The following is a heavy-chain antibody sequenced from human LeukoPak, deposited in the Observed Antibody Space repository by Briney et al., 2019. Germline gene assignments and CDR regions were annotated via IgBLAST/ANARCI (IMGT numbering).Heavy chain of an antibody. Sequence: TSETLSLTCAVYGGSFSNYYWTWIRQPPGKGLEWVGEIDHSGSSHYNPSLKSRVTISVDTSKNQLSLKLSSVTAADTAVYYCARGPAFLTGFDYWGQGTLVTVSS. V-gene: IGHV4-34*01. CDR3: ARGPAFLTGFDY. D-gene: IGHD7-27*01. CDR1: GGSFSNYY. CDR2: IDHSGSS. J-gene: IGHJ4*02.